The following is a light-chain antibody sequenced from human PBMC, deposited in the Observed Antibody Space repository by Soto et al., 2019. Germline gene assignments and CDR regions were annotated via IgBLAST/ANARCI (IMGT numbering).Light chain of an antibody. CDR1: QSLTDRS. V-gene: IGKV3-20*01. CDR3: QYYGSSSIT. J-gene: IGKJ5*01. Sequence: EIVLRQSPGALSLSPGERATLSCRANQSLTDRSVAWYQQIRGQAPRLLISGASRRAFGFPDRFSGSGSGSEFTLTISRLEPEDFAVYYCQYYGSSSITFGQGTRLEMK. CDR2: GAS.